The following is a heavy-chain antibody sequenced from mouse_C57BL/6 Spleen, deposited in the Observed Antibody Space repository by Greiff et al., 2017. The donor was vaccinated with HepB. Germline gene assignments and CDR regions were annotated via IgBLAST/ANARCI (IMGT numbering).Heavy chain of an antibody. Sequence: VQLQQSGPELVKPGASVKISCKASGYSFTDYNMNWVKQSNGKSLEWIGVINPNYGTTSYNQKFKGKATLTVDQSSSTAYMQLNSLTSEDSAVYYGARSDYGSSAAWFAYWGQGTLVTVSA. CDR1: GYSFTDYN. D-gene: IGHD1-1*01. CDR3: ARSDYGSSAAWFAY. V-gene: IGHV1-39*01. J-gene: IGHJ3*01. CDR2: INPNYGTT.